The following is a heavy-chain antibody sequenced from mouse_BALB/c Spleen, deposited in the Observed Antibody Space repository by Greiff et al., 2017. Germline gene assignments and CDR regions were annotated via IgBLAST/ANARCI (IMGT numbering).Heavy chain of an antibody. CDR1: GYSITSGYY. Sequence: ESGPGLVKPSQSLSLTCSVTGYSITSGYYWNWIRQFPGNKLEWMGYISYDGSNNYNPSLKNRISITRDTSKNQFFLKLNSVTTEDTATYYCAIYGSSRGYAMDYWGQGTSVTVSS. CDR2: ISYDGSN. V-gene: IGHV3-6*02. CDR3: AIYGSSRGYAMDY. D-gene: IGHD1-1*01. J-gene: IGHJ4*01.